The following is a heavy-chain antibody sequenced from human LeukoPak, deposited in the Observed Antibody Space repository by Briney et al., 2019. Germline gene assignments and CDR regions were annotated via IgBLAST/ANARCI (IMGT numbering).Heavy chain of an antibody. J-gene: IGHJ4*02. CDR3: ARGRASIAVAIDSDY. CDR2: MNPNSGNT. V-gene: IGHV1-8*02. CDR1: GYTFTGYY. Sequence: ASVKVSCKASGYTFTGYYMHWVRQATGQGLEWMGWMNPNSGNTGYAQKFQGRVTMTRNTSISTAYMELSSLRSEDTAVYYCARGRASIAVAIDSDYWGQGTLVTVSS. D-gene: IGHD6-19*01.